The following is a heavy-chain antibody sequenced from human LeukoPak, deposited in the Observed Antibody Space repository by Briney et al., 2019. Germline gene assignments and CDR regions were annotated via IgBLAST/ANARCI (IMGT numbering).Heavy chain of an antibody. V-gene: IGHV3-30*02. CDR1: GFTFSSYV. Sequence: TGGSLRLSCAASGFTFSSYVMHWVRQAPGKGLEWVAFIRYDGSNKYYADSVRGRFTISRDNSKNTLYLQMNSLRAEDTAVYFCAKGSKAVLFTRDHYMDVWGKGTTVTISS. CDR2: IRYDGSNK. J-gene: IGHJ6*03. CDR3: AKGSKAVLFTRDHYMDV. D-gene: IGHD6-19*01.